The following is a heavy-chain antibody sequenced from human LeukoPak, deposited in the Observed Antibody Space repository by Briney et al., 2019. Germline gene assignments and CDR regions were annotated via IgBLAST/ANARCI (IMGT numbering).Heavy chain of an antibody. Sequence: ASVKVSCKASGYTFNDYYMHWVRQAPGQGLEWMGRINPNSGGTNYAQKFQGRVTMTRDTSISTAYMELSRLRSDDTAVYYCARVHRVKDYYGSGSYYNYWGQGTLVTVSS. J-gene: IGHJ4*02. V-gene: IGHV1-2*02. CDR3: ARVHRVKDYYGSGSYYNY. CDR2: INPNSGGT. CDR1: GYTFNDYY. D-gene: IGHD3-10*01.